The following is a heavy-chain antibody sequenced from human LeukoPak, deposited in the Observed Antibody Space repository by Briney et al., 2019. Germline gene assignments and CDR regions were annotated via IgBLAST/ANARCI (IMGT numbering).Heavy chain of an antibody. CDR1: GFTFSSYT. CDR3: AKAPVTTCSGAYCYPFDY. V-gene: IGHV3-23*01. J-gene: IGHJ4*02. CDR2: ISVSGNT. D-gene: IGHD2-15*01. Sequence: GGSLRLSCAASGFTFSSYTMSWVRQAPGMGLEWISAISVSGNTYHADSVKGRFTISRDSSKNTLYLQMNSLRAGDAAVYYCAKAPVTTCSGAYCYPFDYWSQGTLVTVSS.